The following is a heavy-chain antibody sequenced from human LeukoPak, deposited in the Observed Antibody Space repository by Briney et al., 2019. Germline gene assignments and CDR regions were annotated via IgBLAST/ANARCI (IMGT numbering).Heavy chain of an antibody. D-gene: IGHD5-18*01. CDR3: AKGAAGLWTYYYYYYMDV. CDR1: GFTFSSYG. J-gene: IGHJ6*03. Sequence: GGSLRLSCAASGFTFSSYGMHWVRQAPGKGLEWVAVISYDGSNKYYADSVKGRFTISRDNSKNTLYLQMNSLRAEDTAVYYCAKGAAGLWTYYYYYYMDVWGKGTTVTVSS. CDR2: ISYDGSNK. V-gene: IGHV3-30*18.